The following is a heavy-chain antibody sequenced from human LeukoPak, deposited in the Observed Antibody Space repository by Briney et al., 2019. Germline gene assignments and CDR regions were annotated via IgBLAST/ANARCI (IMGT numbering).Heavy chain of an antibody. CDR3: ARTPLIAAADIT. CDR2: INHSGST. D-gene: IGHD6-13*01. Sequence: SETLSLTCAVYGGSFSGYYWSWIRQPPGKGLEWIGEINHSGSTTYNSSLKSRVTISLDTSKNQFSLKLSSVTAADAAVYYCARTPLIAAADITWGRGSLVTVSS. V-gene: IGHV4-34*01. J-gene: IGHJ4*02. CDR1: GGSFSGYY.